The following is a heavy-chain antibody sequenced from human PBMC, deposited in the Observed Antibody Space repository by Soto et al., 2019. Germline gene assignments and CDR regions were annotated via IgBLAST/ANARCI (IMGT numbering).Heavy chain of an antibody. Sequence: SATLSLTCTVSGGSISSYYWSWIRQPPGKGLEWIGYIYYSGSTNYNPSLKSRVTISVDTSKNQFSLKLSSVTAADTAVYYCARGNPMVRGVIMRHDAFDIWGQGTMVTVSS. D-gene: IGHD3-10*01. V-gene: IGHV4-59*01. J-gene: IGHJ3*02. CDR2: IYYSGST. CDR3: ARGNPMVRGVIMRHDAFDI. CDR1: GGSISSYY.